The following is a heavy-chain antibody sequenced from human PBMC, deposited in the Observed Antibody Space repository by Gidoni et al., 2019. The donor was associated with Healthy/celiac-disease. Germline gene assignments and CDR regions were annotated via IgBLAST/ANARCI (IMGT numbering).Heavy chain of an antibody. J-gene: IGHJ6*02. CDR3: ARDRSGWWLRVTNYYYGMDV. CDR2: INAGNGNT. D-gene: IGHD5-12*01. V-gene: IGHV1-3*01. Sequence: QVQLVQSGAAVKKPGASVKVSCKASGYTFTSYAMHWVRQAPGQRLEWMGWINAGNGNTKYSQKFQGRVTITRDTSASTAYMELSSLRSEDTAVYYCARDRSGWWLRVTNYYYGMDVWGQGTTVTVSS. CDR1: GYTFTSYA.